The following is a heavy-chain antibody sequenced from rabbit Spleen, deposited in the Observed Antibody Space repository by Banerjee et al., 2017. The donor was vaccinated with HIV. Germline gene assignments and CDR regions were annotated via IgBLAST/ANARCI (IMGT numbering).Heavy chain of an antibody. V-gene: IGHV1S45*01. CDR1: GFSFSNKAV. CDR2: INAVTGKA. CDR3: ARDRGHGDYTANGYEFDL. J-gene: IGHJ4*01. D-gene: IGHD2-1*01. Sequence: QEQLVESGGGLVRPEGSLKLSCTASGFSFSNKAVMCWVRQAPGKGLQWIACINAVTGKAVYATWAKGRFTFSKTSSTTVTLQMTSLTAADTATYFCARDRGHGDYTANGYEFDLWGPGTLVTVS.